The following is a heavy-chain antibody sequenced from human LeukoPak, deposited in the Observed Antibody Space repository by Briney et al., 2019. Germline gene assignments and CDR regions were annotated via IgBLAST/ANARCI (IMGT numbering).Heavy chain of an antibody. CDR1: GFTFSTSG. CDR3: ATETNGRNYDY. Sequence: AGSLRLSCTASGFTFSTSGFNWFLQAPRERLQGVAGSGPTGSDRYHAASIKGRFTISRGNANNFLYLQMNSLTAEDTAVYYCATETNGRNYDYWGQGTLLTVSS. V-gene: IGHV3-21*06. D-gene: IGHD1-14*01. CDR2: SGPTGSDR. J-gene: IGHJ4*02.